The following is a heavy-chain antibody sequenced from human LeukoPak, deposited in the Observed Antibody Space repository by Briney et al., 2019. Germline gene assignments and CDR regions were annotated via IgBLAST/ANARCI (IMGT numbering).Heavy chain of an antibody. CDR2: IYYSGST. Sequence: SETLSLTCTVSGGSISSYYWSWIRQPPGKGLEWIGYIYYSGSTNYNPSLKSRVTISVDTSKNQFSLELSSVTAADTAVYYCARAPGYSSGWYDYWGQGTLVTVSS. CDR1: GGSISSYY. V-gene: IGHV4-59*01. CDR3: ARAPGYSSGWYDY. J-gene: IGHJ4*02. D-gene: IGHD6-19*01.